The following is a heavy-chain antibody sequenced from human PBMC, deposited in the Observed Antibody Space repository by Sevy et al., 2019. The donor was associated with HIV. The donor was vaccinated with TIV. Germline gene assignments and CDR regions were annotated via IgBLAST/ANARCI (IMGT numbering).Heavy chain of an antibody. J-gene: IGHJ4*02. Sequence: GGSLRLSCAASGFSFSNAWMTWVRQAPGKGLEWIGRIKRKSDSGTTDYAAPVIGRFTISRDDSKNTLLLQMNSLKSEDTAVYYCTTTVYWGQGTLVTVSS. CDR1: GFSFSNAW. CDR3: TTTVY. D-gene: IGHD2-8*01. V-gene: IGHV3-15*05. CDR2: IKRKSDSGTT.